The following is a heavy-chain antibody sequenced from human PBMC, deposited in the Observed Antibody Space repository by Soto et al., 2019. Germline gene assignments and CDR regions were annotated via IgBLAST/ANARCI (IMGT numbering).Heavy chain of an antibody. Sequence: GGSLRLSCAASGFTFSSYAMSWVRQAPGKGLEWVSAISGSGGSTYYADSVKGRFTISRDNSKNTLYLQMNSLRAEDTAVYYCAKDRSGYYYDSSGPDAFDIWGQGTMVTVSS. D-gene: IGHD3-22*01. J-gene: IGHJ3*02. CDR1: GFTFSSYA. CDR2: ISGSGGST. CDR3: AKDRSGYYYDSSGPDAFDI. V-gene: IGHV3-23*01.